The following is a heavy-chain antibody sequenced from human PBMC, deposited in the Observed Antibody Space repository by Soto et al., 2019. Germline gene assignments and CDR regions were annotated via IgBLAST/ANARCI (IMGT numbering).Heavy chain of an antibody. V-gene: IGHV4-59*08. CDR2: IYYAGST. D-gene: IGHD6-19*01. CDR1: GGSMISYY. Sequence: SETLSLTCTVSGGSMISYYWSWIRQPPGRGLEWIGFIYYAGSTRYNPSLNSRVTISVDTSKNQFSLKLSSVTAADTAVYYCARQSPGIAVDGTLVADFDIWGQGTMVT. J-gene: IGHJ3*02. CDR3: ARQSPGIAVDGTLVADFDI.